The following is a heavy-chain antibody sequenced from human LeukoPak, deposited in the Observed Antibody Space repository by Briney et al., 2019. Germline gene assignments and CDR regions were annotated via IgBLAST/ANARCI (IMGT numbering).Heavy chain of an antibody. V-gene: IGHV3-23*01. J-gene: IGHJ4*02. CDR2: ISDSGSKT. CDR3: GKEEFGELVIGY. D-gene: IGHD3-10*01. Sequence: GGSLRLSCTASRFAFSTYAMSWVRQAPGKGLEWVSGISDSGSKTYYADSVQGRFTISRDNSKNSLFLQMNSLRAEDTAVYYCGKEEFGELVIGYWGQGILVTVTS. CDR1: RFAFSTYA.